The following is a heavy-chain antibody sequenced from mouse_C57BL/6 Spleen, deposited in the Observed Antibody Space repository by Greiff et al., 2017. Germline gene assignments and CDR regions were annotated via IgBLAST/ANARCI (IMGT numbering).Heavy chain of an antibody. V-gene: IGHV1-64*01. CDR2: IHPNSSTT. CDR1: GCTFTSSW. D-gene: IGHD1-1*01. J-gene: IGHJ1*01. Sequence: QVQLKESGAWLAQPGPSVKMSSRPSGCTFTSSWMHWVQQKPGQGLEWIGLIHPNSSTTNYNEKFKSKATLTVDKSSSTVYMQLSRLTSESSAVYFFASYGGERDV. CDR3: ASYGGERDV.